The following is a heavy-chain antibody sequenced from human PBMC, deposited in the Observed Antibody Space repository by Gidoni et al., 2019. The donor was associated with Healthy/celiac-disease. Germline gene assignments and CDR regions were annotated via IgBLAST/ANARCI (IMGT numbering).Heavy chain of an antibody. CDR3: ARNRSQGFDY. V-gene: IGHV3-48*01. CDR1: GFTFSSYS. J-gene: IGHJ4*02. CDR2: ISSSSSTI. Sequence: EVQLVESGGGLVQPGGCLRLSCAAAGFTFSSYSMNWVRQAPGKGLELVSYISSSSSTIYYADSVKGRFTISRDNAKNSLYLQMNSLRAEDTAVYYCARNRSQGFDYWGQGTLVTVSS.